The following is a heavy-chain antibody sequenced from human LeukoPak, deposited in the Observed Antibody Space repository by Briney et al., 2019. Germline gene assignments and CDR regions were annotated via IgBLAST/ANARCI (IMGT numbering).Heavy chain of an antibody. V-gene: IGHV4-59*01. CDR3: ARVPRAKQYYFDY. D-gene: IGHD1/OR15-1a*01. CDR2: IYYSGST. CDR1: DGSISSYY. Sequence: PSETLSLTCTVSDGSISSYYWSWIRQPPGKGLEWIGYIYYSGSTNYNPSLKSRVTISVDTSKNQFSLKLSSVTAADTAVYYCARVPRAKQYYFDYWGQGTLVTVSS. J-gene: IGHJ4*02.